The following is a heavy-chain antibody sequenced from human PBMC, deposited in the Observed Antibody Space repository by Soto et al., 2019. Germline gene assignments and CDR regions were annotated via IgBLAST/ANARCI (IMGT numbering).Heavy chain of an antibody. V-gene: IGHV4-59*01. CDR3: ASRDGYVFVY. J-gene: IGHJ4*02. CDR2: IYYSGST. CDR1: GGSISSYY. D-gene: IGHD5-12*01. Sequence: SETLSLTCTVSGGSISSYYWSWIRQPPGKGLEWIGCIYYSGSTNYNPSLKSRVTISVDTSKNQFSLKLSSVTAADTAVYYCASRDGYVFVYWGQGTLVTVSS.